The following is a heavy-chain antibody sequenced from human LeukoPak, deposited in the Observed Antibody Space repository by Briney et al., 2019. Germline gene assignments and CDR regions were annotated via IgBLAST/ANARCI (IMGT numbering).Heavy chain of an antibody. V-gene: IGHV3-23*01. D-gene: IGHD1-26*01. J-gene: IGHJ4*02. Sequence: GGSLRLSCAASGLTFSNYAMTWVRQAPGNGLEWVSGISAGSGSTYYADSVKGRFTISRDNSKNTLYLQMSSLRAEDTAIYYCAIHESSIPYGGQGTLVTVSS. CDR2: ISAGSGST. CDR3: AIHESSIPY. CDR1: GLTFSNYA.